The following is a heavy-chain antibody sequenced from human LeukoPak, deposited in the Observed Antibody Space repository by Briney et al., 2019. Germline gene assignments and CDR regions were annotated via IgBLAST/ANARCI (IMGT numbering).Heavy chain of an antibody. Sequence: SETPSLTCTVSGGSISNYCWSWIRQPPGKGLEWIGYIYYSGSTNYNPSLKSRVTISVDTSKNQFSLKLNSVTAADTAVYYCARRMEAAGTGFDYWGQGTLVTVSS. V-gene: IGHV4-59*08. J-gene: IGHJ4*02. CDR3: ARRMEAAGTGFDY. CDR1: GGSISNYC. CDR2: IYYSGST. D-gene: IGHD6-13*01.